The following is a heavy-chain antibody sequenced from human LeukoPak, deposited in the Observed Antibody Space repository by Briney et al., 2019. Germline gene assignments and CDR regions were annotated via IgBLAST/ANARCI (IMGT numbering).Heavy chain of an antibody. D-gene: IGHD6-13*01. J-gene: IGHJ4*02. CDR1: GFTFSTYA. CDR2: ISGSGGST. Sequence: PGGSLRLSCAASGFTFSTYAMSWDRQAPGKGLEWGSAISGSGGSTYYADSVKGRFTISRDNSKNTLYLQMNSLRAEDTSIYFCAKALEQETVIALDSWGQGTLVTVSS. V-gene: IGHV3-23*01. CDR3: AKALEQETVIALDS.